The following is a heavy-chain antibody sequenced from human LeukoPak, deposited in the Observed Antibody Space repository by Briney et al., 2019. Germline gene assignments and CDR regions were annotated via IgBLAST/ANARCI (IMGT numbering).Heavy chain of an antibody. J-gene: IGHJ4*02. CDR3: ARMIAPQAFDY. CDR2: IYSSGST. CDR1: GGFISSYY. Sequence: SETLSLTCTVSGGFISSYYWSWIRQPAGKGLEWIGRIYSSGSTNCNPSLKSRVTMSVGTSKSQFSLKLSSVAAADTAVYYCARMIAPQAFDYWGQGTLVTVSS. V-gene: IGHV4-4*07. D-gene: IGHD3-22*01.